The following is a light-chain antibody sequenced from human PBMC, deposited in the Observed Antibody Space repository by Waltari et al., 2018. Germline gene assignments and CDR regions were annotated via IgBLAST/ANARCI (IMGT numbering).Light chain of an antibody. V-gene: IGKV1-5*03. J-gene: IGKJ2*01. Sequence: DFQMTQSPSTLSASVGDRVPITCRASQSIGNWLAWYQQKPGKAPKLLIQKASSLESGVPSRFSGSGSGTEFTLTVSSLQPDDLATYFCQQYSNELYTFGQGTKLEIK. CDR1: QSIGNW. CDR3: QQYSNELYT. CDR2: KAS.